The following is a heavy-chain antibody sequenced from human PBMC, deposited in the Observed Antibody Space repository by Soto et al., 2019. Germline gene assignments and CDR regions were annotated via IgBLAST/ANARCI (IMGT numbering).Heavy chain of an antibody. D-gene: IGHD6-6*01. CDR2: IKSKTDGGTT. V-gene: IGHV3-15*01. Sequence: GGSLRLSCAASGFTFSNAWMSWVRQAPGKGLEWVGRIKSKTDGGTTDYAAPVKGRFTISRDDSKNTLYLQMNSLKTEDTAVYYCTTDVVSSSSVYYYCGMDVWGQGTTVTVSS. CDR3: TTDVVSSSSVYYYCGMDV. CDR1: GFTFSNAW. J-gene: IGHJ6*02.